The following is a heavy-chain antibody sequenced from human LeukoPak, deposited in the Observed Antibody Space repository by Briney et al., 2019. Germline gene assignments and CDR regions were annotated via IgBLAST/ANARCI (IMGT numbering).Heavy chain of an antibody. D-gene: IGHD3-22*01. CDR1: GYTLRSYG. CDR3: AKTADYDSSGYYFPPSPFDY. V-gene: IGHV3-33*06. J-gene: IGHJ4*02. Sequence: GGSLRLSCAASGYTLRSYGMHWVRKAPDKGREWVAVIWYDGSNKYYADSVKGRFTISRDNSKNTLYLQMNSLRAEDTAVYYCAKTADYDSSGYYFPPSPFDYWGQGTLVTVSS. CDR2: IWYDGSNK.